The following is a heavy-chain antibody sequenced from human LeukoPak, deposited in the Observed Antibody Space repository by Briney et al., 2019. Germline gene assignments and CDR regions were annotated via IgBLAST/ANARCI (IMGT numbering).Heavy chain of an antibody. Sequence: GGSLRLSCAGSGFPISSYWMSCVRQAPGKGLEWVANIKEDGSDKYYVDSVKGRFTISRDNAKNSLYLQMNSLRAEDTAVYYCAREGSSSWYFDYWGQGTLVTVSS. CDR2: IKEDGSDK. CDR3: AREGSSSWYFDY. CDR1: GFPISSYW. V-gene: IGHV3-7*01. D-gene: IGHD6-13*01. J-gene: IGHJ4*02.